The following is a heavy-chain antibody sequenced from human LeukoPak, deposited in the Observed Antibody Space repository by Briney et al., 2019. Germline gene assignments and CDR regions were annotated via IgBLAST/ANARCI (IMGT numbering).Heavy chain of an antibody. J-gene: IGHJ6*03. V-gene: IGHV4-39*01. CDR3: ARLWDSTGPYFYYYMDV. CDR1: GVSISSGSYY. D-gene: IGHD2/OR15-2a*01. Sequence: PSETLSLTCSVSGVSISSGSYYWGWIRQPPGMGLEWIGIIYHNGNTNYNPSLKSRVTISADTSRNQFSLRMDSATAADTAVYYCARLWDSTGPYFYYYMDVWGEGTTVTVSS. CDR2: IYHNGNT.